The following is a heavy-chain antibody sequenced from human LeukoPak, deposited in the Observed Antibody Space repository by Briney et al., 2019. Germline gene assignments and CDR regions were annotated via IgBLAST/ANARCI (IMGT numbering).Heavy chain of an antibody. V-gene: IGHV1-18*01. CDR3: ARGGDSSGYSLSPFDY. CDR1: GYTFTSYG. J-gene: IGHJ4*02. Sequence: GASVKVSCKASGYTFTSYGISWVRQAPGQGLEWMGWISAYNGNTNYAQKLQGRVTMTTDTSTSTAYTELRSLRSDDTAVYYCARGGDSSGYSLSPFDYWGQGTLVTVSS. CDR2: ISAYNGNT. D-gene: IGHD3-22*01.